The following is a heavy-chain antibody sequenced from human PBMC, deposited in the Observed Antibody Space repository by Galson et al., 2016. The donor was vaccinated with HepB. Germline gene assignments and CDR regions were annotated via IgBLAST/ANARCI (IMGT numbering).Heavy chain of an antibody. CDR2: IFPGDSTT. V-gene: IGHV5-51*01. CDR1: GSSFANSW. J-gene: IGHJ4*02. CDR3: AIVDYGGIHGDFRDY. D-gene: IGHD4-17*01. Sequence: QSGAEVKKPGESLKISCKVSGSSFANSWIGWVRQIPGEGLEWMGIIFPGDSTTLYSPSFEGQVTISADKSVTSAYLQWSSLKASDTAMYFCAIVDYGGIHGDFRDYWGQGTLLSVSS.